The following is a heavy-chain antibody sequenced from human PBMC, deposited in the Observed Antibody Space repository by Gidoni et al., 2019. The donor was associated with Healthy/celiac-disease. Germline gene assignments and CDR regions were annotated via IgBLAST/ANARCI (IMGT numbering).Heavy chain of an antibody. V-gene: IGHV3-48*01. Sequence: EVQLVESGGGLVQPGGSLRLSCAASGFPFRSYSMNWVRQAPGKGLEWVSYISSSSSTIYYADSVKGRFTISRDNAKNSLYLQMNSLRAEDTAVYYCARDGAFYGRSWFDPWGQGTLVTVSS. CDR3: ARDGAFYGRSWFDP. D-gene: IGHD3-10*01. CDR1: GFPFRSYS. CDR2: ISSSSSTI. J-gene: IGHJ5*02.